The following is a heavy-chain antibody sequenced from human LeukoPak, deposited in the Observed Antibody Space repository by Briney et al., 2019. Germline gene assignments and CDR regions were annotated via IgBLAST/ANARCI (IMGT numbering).Heavy chain of an antibody. D-gene: IGHD3-10*01. CDR3: ARFLYRVRGVKNWFDP. CDR2: IRYDGSNK. V-gene: IGHV3-30*02. J-gene: IGHJ5*02. CDR1: GFTFHNYG. Sequence: GGSLRLSCVASGFTFHNYGMHWVRQPPGKGLQWVTFIRYDGSNKNYADSVKGRFTISRDNSKNTLYLQMNSLRAEDTAVYYCARFLYRVRGVKNWFDPWGQGTLVTVSS.